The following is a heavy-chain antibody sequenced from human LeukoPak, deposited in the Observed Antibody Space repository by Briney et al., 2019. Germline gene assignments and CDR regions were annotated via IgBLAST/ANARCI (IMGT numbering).Heavy chain of an antibody. V-gene: IGHV3-23*01. CDR1: GFTFSSYA. D-gene: IGHD3-9*01. Sequence: PGGSLRLSCAASGFTFSSYAMSWVRQAPGKGLEWVSAISGSGGSTYYADSVKGRFTISRDNSKNTLYLQMNSLRAEDTAVYYCAKALRYLDWLLYDAFDIWGQGTMVTVSS. CDR3: AKALRYLDWLLYDAFDI. J-gene: IGHJ3*02. CDR2: ISGSGGST.